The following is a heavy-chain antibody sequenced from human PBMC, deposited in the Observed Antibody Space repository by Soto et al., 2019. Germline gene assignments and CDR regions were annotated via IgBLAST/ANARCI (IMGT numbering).Heavy chain of an antibody. J-gene: IGHJ6*02. D-gene: IGHD3-3*01. V-gene: IGHV3-43*02. CDR3: AKDAATTIFGVVNQYYYGMDV. CDR1: GFTFDDYA. Sequence: GGSLRLSCAASGFTFDDYAMHWVRQAPGKGLEWVSLISGDGGSTYYADSVKDRFTISRDNSKNSLYLQMNSLRTEDTALYYCAKDAATTIFGVVNQYYYGMDVWGQGTTVTVSS. CDR2: ISGDGGST.